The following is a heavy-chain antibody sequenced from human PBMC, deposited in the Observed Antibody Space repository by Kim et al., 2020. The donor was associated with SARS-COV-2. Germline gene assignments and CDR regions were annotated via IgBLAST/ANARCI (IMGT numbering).Heavy chain of an antibody. Sequence: GGSLRLSCAASGFTFTDYYMSWIRQAPGKGLEWVSDISTDSSYTNYADSVKGRFTISRDNAKNSLYLQMNSLRAEDTALYYCAREFRPPKLRQRLKGKHYYYYGMDVWGQGTTVTVSS. CDR3: AREFRPPKLRQRLKGKHYYYYGMDV. D-gene: IGHD6-25*01. J-gene: IGHJ6*02. V-gene: IGHV3-11*05. CDR2: ISTDSSYT. CDR1: GFTFTDYY.